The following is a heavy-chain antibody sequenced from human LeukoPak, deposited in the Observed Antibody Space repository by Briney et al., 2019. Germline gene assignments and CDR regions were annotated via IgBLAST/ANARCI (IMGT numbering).Heavy chain of an antibody. Sequence: GGSLRLSCAASGFTFSSYAMSWVRQAPGKGLEWVSAISGSGGSTYYADSVKGRFTISWDNSKNTLYLQMNSLRAEDTAVYYCAKDRYYYDSSGYDYYWGQGTLVTVSS. J-gene: IGHJ4*02. V-gene: IGHV3-23*01. D-gene: IGHD3-22*01. CDR3: AKDRYYYDSSGYDYY. CDR1: GFTFSSYA. CDR2: ISGSGGST.